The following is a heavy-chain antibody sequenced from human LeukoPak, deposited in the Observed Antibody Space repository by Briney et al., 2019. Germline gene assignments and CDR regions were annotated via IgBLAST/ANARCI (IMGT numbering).Heavy chain of an antibody. D-gene: IGHD3-16*01. V-gene: IGHV4-59*01. CDR2: IHYSGRA. J-gene: IGHJ6*02. Sequence: PSETLSLTCSVSGGSISGYYWTWVRRPPGKGLEWIGQIHYSGRADYNPSLKSRITMSVDTSRNQISLKLSSVTAADTAIYYCVRFGVNYDMDVWGQGTTVTVFS. CDR3: VRFGVNYDMDV. CDR1: GGSISGYY.